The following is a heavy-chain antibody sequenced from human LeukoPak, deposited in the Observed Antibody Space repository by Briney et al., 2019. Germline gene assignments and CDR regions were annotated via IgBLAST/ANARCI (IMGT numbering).Heavy chain of an antibody. CDR2: INPNSGGT. CDR3: ARSVKEGYCSSTSCPEFDY. V-gene: IGHV1-2*02. D-gene: IGHD2-2*01. Sequence: ASVKVSCKASGYTFTGYYMHWVRQAPGQGLEWMGWINPNSGGTNYAQKFQGRVTTTRDTSISTAYMELSRLRSDDTAVYYCARSVKEGYCSSTSCPEFDYWGQGTLVTVSS. CDR1: GYTFTGYY. J-gene: IGHJ4*02.